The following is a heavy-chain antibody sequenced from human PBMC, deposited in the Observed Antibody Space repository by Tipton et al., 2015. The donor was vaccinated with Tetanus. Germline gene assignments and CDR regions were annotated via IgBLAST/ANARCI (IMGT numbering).Heavy chain of an antibody. CDR3: TRDRGEQWTNFYYMDV. J-gene: IGHJ6*03. CDR2: ISYDGSNK. CDR1: GFTFSSFA. D-gene: IGHD1-26*01. Sequence: SLRLSCAASGFTFSSFAMQWVRQAPGKGLEWVAVISYDGSNKYYGDSVKGRFTISRDKSNKTLNLQMNSLRLEDTAVYYCTRDRGEQWTNFYYMDVWGKGTTVTVSS. V-gene: IGHV3-30-3*01.